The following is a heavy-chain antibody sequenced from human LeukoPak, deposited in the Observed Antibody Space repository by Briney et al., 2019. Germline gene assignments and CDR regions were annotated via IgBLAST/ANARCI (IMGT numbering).Heavy chain of an antibody. D-gene: IGHD2-15*01. Sequence: GGSLRLSCAASGFIFSNRFMSWVRQAPGKGLEWVSVLYSDGRTYYADSVKGRFTISRDTSKNTLYLQVNSLRAEDTAVYYCARGGGYYPIDYWGQGTLVTVSS. CDR1: GFIFSNRF. CDR2: LYSDGRT. V-gene: IGHV3-53*01. CDR3: ARGGGYYPIDY. J-gene: IGHJ4*02.